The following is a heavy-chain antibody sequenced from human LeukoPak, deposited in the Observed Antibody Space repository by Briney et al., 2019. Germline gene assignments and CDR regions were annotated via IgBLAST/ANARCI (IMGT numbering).Heavy chain of an antibody. CDR3: ARDSYGAFDY. D-gene: IGHD4-17*01. J-gene: IGHJ4*02. CDR1: GGSISSYY. V-gene: IGHV4-59*01. Sequence: TSETLSLTCTVSGGSISSYYWSWIRQPPGKGLEWIGFIYFTGSTHYNPSLNSRVTISVDRSKNRFFLRLTSVTAADTAVYYCARDSYGAFDYWGQGTLVTVSS. CDR2: IYFTGST.